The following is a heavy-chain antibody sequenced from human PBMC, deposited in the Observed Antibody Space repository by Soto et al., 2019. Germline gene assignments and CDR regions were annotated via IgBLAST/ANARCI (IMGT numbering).Heavy chain of an antibody. V-gene: IGHV4-61*01. J-gene: IGHJ6*01. Sequence: SETLSFTCTFCGDCLNSGTYCWSWIRQPPAKGMEWIGRIYYSGSTDQHPSLKSRVSMSVDTAKNQFSLKLSPVTAADAAIYFCARDAKLDTDMGGSYYYTMDIWGQGTTVTGSS. CDR1: GDCLNSGTYC. D-gene: IGHD5-18*01. CDR2: IYYSGST. CDR3: ARDAKLDTDMGGSYYYTMDI.